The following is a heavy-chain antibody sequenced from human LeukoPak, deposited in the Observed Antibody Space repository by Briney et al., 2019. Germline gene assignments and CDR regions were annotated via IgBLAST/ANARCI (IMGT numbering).Heavy chain of an antibody. V-gene: IGHV4-59*01. CDR2: IYYSGST. D-gene: IGHD3-10*01. CDR1: GGSLSSYD. CDR3: ASSKVRGVIRALDY. Sequence: SETLSLTCTVSGGSLSSYDWSWIRQPPGKGRGWMGYIYYSGSTNDNPSLKSRGTISVDTSKKQFSLKLSSVTAADTAVYYCASSKVRGVIRALDYWGQGTLVTVSS. J-gene: IGHJ4*02.